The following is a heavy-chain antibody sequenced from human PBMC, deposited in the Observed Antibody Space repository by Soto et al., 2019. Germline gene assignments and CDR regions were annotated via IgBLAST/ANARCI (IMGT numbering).Heavy chain of an antibody. CDR1: GFTFDDYA. CDR2: ISWNSGSI. CDR3: AKDCGTSCSYGMDV. Sequence: EVQLVESGGGLVQPGRSLRLSCAASGFTFDDYAMHWVRQAPGKGLEWVSGISWNSGSIGYADSVKGRFTISRDNAKNSLYLQMNSLRAEDTALYYCAKDCGTSCSYGMDVWGQGTTVTVSS. V-gene: IGHV3-9*01. D-gene: IGHD2-2*01. J-gene: IGHJ6*02.